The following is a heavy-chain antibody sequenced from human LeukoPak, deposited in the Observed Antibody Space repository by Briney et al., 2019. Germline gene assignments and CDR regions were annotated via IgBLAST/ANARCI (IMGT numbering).Heavy chain of an antibody. J-gene: IGHJ3*02. CDR2: ISYDGSNK. D-gene: IGHD4-17*01. CDR1: GFTFSSYA. Sequence: PGRSLRLSCAASGFTFSSYAMHWVRQAPGKGLEWVAVISYDGSNKYYADSVKGRFTISRNNSKNTLYLQMNSLRAEDTAVYYCAREHHDYGDYNGVAFDIWGQGTMVTVSS. CDR3: AREHHDYGDYNGVAFDI. V-gene: IGHV3-30-3*01.